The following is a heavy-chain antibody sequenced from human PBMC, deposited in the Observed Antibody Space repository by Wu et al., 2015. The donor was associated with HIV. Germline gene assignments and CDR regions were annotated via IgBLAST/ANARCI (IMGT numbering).Heavy chain of an antibody. J-gene: IGHJ4*02. CDR2: INPNSGGT. V-gene: IGHV1-2*02. Sequence: QVQLVQSGAEVKKPGASMKVSCKASGYNFIDYYIYWVRQAPGQGLEWMGWINPNSGGTNYAQKFQGRVTMTRDTSISTAYMELSRLRSDDTAVYYCARVGRGSKAYYFDYWGQGTLVTVSS. CDR3: ARVGRGSKAYYFDY. D-gene: IGHD3-10*01. CDR1: GYNFIDYY.